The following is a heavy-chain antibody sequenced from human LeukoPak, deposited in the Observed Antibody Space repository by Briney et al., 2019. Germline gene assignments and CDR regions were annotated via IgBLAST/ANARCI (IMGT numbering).Heavy chain of an antibody. CDR2: ISYDGSNK. CDR3: AKDGGTSGFDP. Sequence: GRSLRLSCAASGFTFSSYGMHWVRQAPGKGLEWVAVISYDGSNKYYADSAKGRFTISRDNSKNTLYLQMNSLRAEDTAVYYCAKDGGTSGFDPWGQGTLVTVSS. CDR1: GFTFSSYG. V-gene: IGHV3-30*18. J-gene: IGHJ5*02. D-gene: IGHD1-1*01.